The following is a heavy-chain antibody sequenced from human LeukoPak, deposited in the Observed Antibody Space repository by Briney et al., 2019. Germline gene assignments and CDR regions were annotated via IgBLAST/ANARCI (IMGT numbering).Heavy chain of an antibody. CDR1: GFSLSTYE. Sequence: GGSLRLSCAASGFSLSTYEMNWVRQAPGKGLEWIADITISGHTKNYADSVKGRFTISRDNARTSLYLQMNSLRVEDTGVYYCARGDPHADLWGQETLVTVSS. CDR3: ARGDPHADL. CDR2: ITISGHTK. V-gene: IGHV3-48*03. J-gene: IGHJ5*02.